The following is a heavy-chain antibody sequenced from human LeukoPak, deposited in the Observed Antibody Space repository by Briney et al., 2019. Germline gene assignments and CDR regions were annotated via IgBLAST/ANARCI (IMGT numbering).Heavy chain of an antibody. CDR2: ISSCCSTI. D-gene: IGHD3-10*01. Sequence: GGSLTLSCAVSGFTFRSYEKKCVRQSPGKGLEWVSYISSCCSTIYYAHSVKARFHISREYAKNSLYPQMNSLRAEATAVYSWAINGVTMVGGVIGLAFDYWGQGTLVTVSS. V-gene: IGHV3-48*03. CDR1: GFTFRSYE. J-gene: IGHJ4*02. CDR3: AINGVTMVGGVIGLAFDY.